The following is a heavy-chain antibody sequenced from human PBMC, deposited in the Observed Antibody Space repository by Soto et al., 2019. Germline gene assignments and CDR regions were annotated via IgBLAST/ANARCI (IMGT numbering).Heavy chain of an antibody. D-gene: IGHD3-9*01. Sequence: TLSCAASGFTFSSYAMSWVRQAPGKGLEWVSAISGSGGSTYYADSVKGRFTISRDNSKNTLYLQMNSLRAEDTAVYYCAKNGHHYAILTGYYYFDYWGQGTLVTVSS. CDR1: GFTFSSYA. J-gene: IGHJ4*02. CDR3: AKNGHHYAILTGYYYFDY. CDR2: ISGSGGST. V-gene: IGHV3-23*01.